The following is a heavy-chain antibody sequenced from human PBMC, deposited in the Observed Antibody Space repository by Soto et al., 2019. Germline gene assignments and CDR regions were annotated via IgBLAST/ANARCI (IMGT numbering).Heavy chain of an antibody. Sequence: GGSLSLSCAASGFIFSSFGMHWVRQAPGKGLEWVAHIWYDGSNTYYADSVKGRFTISSDKSRNTVYPQMNSLRAEDSAVYHCVRDLLGSGGHFDYWGQGTPVTVSS. J-gene: IGHJ4*02. V-gene: IGHV3-33*01. D-gene: IGHD7-27*01. CDR1: GFIFSSFG. CDR2: IWYDGSNT. CDR3: VRDLLGSGGHFDY.